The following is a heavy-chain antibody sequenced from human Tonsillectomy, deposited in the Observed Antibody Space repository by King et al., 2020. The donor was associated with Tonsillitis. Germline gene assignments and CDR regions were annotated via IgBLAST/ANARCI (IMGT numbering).Heavy chain of an antibody. CDR2: VSSSSSYT. CDR1: GFTFSDYY. Sequence: VQLVESGGGLVKPGGSLRLSCAASGFTFSDYYMSWIRQAPGKGLEWLSYVSSSSSYTNYADSVKGRFTISRDNSKNTLYLQMNSLRVEDTAVYYCAKAPDRSAYLSGHPHIYTLTTIDYWGQGTLVTFSS. D-gene: IGHD3-22*01. V-gene: IGHV3-11*06. J-gene: IGHJ4*02. CDR3: AKAPDRSAYLSGHPHIYTLTTIDY.